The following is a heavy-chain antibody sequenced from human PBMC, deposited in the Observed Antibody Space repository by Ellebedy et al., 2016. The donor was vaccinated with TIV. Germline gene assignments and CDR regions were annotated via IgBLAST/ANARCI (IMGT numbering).Heavy chain of an antibody. Sequence: ASVKVSXXTSGYNFTTYGIMWVRQAPGQGLEWMGWISLKNGDTNYAQKIQGRATMTTDTSTSTVYMEVRILRSDDTAIYYCARVMDRYGSRGLDVWGQGTTVTVSS. D-gene: IGHD3-10*01. V-gene: IGHV1-18*01. J-gene: IGHJ6*02. CDR1: GYNFTTYG. CDR2: ISLKNGDT. CDR3: ARVMDRYGSRGLDV.